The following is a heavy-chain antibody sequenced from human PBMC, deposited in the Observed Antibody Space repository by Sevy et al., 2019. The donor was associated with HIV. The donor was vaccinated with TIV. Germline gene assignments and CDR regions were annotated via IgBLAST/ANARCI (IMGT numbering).Heavy chain of an antibody. J-gene: IGHJ4*02. CDR3: PRGRGNGWYYFDY. CDR1: GGSFSSYG. V-gene: IGHV1-69*05. D-gene: IGHD6-19*01. Sequence: ASGKVSCKASGGSFSSYGISWVRQAPGQGREWMGGIIPILGTVNYAQKFQGRVTITTDESTKTAYIALRGLRAEDTAMYYCPRGRGNGWYYFDYWGQETLVTVSS. CDR2: IIPILGTV.